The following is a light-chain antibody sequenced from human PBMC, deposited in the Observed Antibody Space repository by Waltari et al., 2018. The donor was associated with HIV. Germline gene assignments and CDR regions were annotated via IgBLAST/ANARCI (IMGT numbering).Light chain of an antibody. Sequence: FMLTQPHSVSESPGKPVTISCTRNSGGIVSNYVQWYQQRPGSAPTTLFYGHNKSPSGVSHLFSGSIDTSSNSASLTISGLKTEDEADYYCQSSDNNNVIFGGGTKLTVL. CDR2: GHN. V-gene: IGLV6-57*03. J-gene: IGLJ2*01. CDR1: SGGIVSNY. CDR3: QSSDNNNVI.